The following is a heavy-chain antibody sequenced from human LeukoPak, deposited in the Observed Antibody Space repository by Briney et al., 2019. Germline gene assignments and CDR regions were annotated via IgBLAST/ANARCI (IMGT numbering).Heavy chain of an antibody. CDR2: INHSGST. V-gene: IGHV4-34*01. J-gene: IGHJ4*02. CDR3: ARLRQQLGCFIRFDY. CDR1: GGSFSGYY. D-gene: IGHD6-13*01. Sequence: PSETLSLTCAVYGGSFSGYYWSWIRQPPGKGLEWIGEINHSGSTNYNPSLKSRVTISVDTSKNQFSLKLSSVTAADTAVYYCARLRQQLGCFIRFDYWGQGTLVTVSS.